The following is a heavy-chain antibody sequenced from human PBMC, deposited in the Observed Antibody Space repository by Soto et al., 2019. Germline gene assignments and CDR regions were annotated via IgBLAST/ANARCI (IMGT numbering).Heavy chain of an antibody. Sequence: QVQLQEAGAGLVKPSQTLSLTCTSCGGSISSGGYYWSWIRQHPGTGLEWIGYIYYSGSTYYHPSHKSRVTIRVDTSKNQFTLKLSYVTAADTAVYYCARANLRPEKKYAFDISGQGTMVTVSS. CDR1: GGSISSGGYY. CDR2: IYYSGST. CDR3: ARANLRPEKKYAFDI. V-gene: IGHV4-31*03. D-gene: IGHD3-16*01. J-gene: IGHJ3*02.